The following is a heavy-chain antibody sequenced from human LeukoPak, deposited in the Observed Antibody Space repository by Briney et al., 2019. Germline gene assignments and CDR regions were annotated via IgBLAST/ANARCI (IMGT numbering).Heavy chain of an antibody. D-gene: IGHD2/OR15-2a*01. CDR1: GFTFSDYA. J-gene: IGHJ4*02. V-gene: IGHV3-23*01. CDR2: IAYAGT. CDR3: ANRYFSEF. Sequence: PGGSLRPSCAASGFTFSDYAMNWVRQAPGKGLEWVSTIAYAGTFYADSVKGRFIISRDDSRSTLFLQMNSLRADDTAVYFCANRYFSEFWGQGILVTVSS.